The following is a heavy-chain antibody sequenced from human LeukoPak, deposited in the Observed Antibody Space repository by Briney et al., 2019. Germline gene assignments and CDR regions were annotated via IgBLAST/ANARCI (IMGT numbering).Heavy chain of an antibody. CDR2: ISGDGSDT. V-gene: IGHV3-74*03. Sequence: PGGSLRLSCAASGFTFSGYWIHWVRQAPGKGLVWVSRISGDGSDTSYADSVKGRFTISRDNAKNMLYLQMNSLTVEDAAVYYCARDPRNKGFDPYGQGTLVSVSA. J-gene: IGHJ5*02. CDR1: GFTFSGYW. D-gene: IGHD1/OR15-1a*01. CDR3: ARDPRNKGFDP.